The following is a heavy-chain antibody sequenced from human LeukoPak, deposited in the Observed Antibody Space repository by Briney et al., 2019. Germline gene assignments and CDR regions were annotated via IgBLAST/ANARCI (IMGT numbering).Heavy chain of an antibody. D-gene: IGHD5-12*01. CDR1: GGSISSSSYY. V-gene: IGHV4-39*07. Sequence: SETLSLTCTVSGGSISSSSYYWGWIRQPPGKGLEWIGSIYYSGSTYYNPSLKSRVTISVDTSKNQFSLKLSSVTAADTAVYYCARHTVDIVATSTPNWFDPWGQGTLVTVSS. CDR2: IYYSGST. CDR3: ARHTVDIVATSTPNWFDP. J-gene: IGHJ5*02.